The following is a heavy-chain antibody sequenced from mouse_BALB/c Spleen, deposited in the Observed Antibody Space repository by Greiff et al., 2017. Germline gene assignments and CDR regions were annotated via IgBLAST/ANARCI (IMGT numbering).Heavy chain of an antibody. D-gene: IGHD1-1*01. CDR2: IDPYYGGT. CDR1: GYSFTGYN. CDR3: ARGYYGSSVYAMDY. V-gene: IGHV1-39*01. J-gene: IGHJ4*01. Sequence: VQLKESGPELEKPGASVKISCKASGYSFTGYNMNWVKQSNGKSLEWIGNIDPYYGGTSYNQKFKGKATLTVDKSSSTAYMQLKSLTSEDSAVYYCARGYYGSSVYAMDYWGQGTSVTVSS.